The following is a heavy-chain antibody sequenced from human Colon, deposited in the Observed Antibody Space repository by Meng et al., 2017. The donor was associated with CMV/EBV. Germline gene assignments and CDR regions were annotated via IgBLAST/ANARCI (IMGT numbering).Heavy chain of an antibody. CDR1: GGYLNDFY. J-gene: IGHJ5*02. V-gene: IGHV4-4*07. CDR3: ARDSDGSGTFSYWFDP. CDR2: IFPTGSA. D-gene: IGHD3-10*01. Sequence: LQESGPGLVKPSETLSLTCTVSGGYLNDFYWNWIRQPVGKGLEWIGRIFPTGSAYYNSSLNSRVTMSVDTSKNQFSLKLTSVTAADTAVYYCARDSDGSGTFSYWFDPWGQGTLVTVSS.